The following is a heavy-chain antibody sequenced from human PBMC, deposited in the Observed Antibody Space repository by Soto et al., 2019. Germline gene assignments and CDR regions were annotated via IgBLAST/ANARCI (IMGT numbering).Heavy chain of an antibody. CDR1: GGSISSYY. Sequence: QVQLQESGPGLVKPSETLSLTCTVSGGSISSYYWSWIRQSPGKGLEWIGYIYDSGSTKYNPSLKSRVTLAVDTSKNQFSLPLSSVTAADTAVYYCARDRLAAAGGGRRWFDPWGQGTLVTVSS. D-gene: IGHD6-13*01. CDR3: ARDRLAAAGGGRRWFDP. V-gene: IGHV4-59*01. CDR2: IYDSGST. J-gene: IGHJ5*02.